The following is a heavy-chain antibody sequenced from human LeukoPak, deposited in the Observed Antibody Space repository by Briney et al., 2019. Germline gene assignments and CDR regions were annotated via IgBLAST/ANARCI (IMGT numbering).Heavy chain of an antibody. V-gene: IGHV1-3*01. J-gene: IGHJ4*02. CDR1: GYTFTSYA. Sequence: ASVKVSCKASGYTFTSYAMHWVRQAPGQRLEWMGWINAGNGNTKYSQKFQGRVTMTEDTSTDTAYMELSSLRSEDTAVYYCATPPEGITMVRGVTTPTQYFDYWGQGTLVTVSS. CDR2: INAGNGNT. D-gene: IGHD3-10*01. CDR3: ATPPEGITMVRGVTTPTQYFDY.